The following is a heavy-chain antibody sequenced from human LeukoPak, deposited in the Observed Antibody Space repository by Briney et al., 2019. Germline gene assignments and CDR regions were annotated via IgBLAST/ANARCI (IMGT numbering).Heavy chain of an antibody. CDR1: GYTFTGYY. Sequence: ASVKVSCKASGYTFTGYYIHWVRQAPGQGLEWMGRSNPNNGDTNYAQKFQGRVTVTRDTSISIVYMELRRLRSNDTAVYYCARDLKYQLQLGWFDPWGQGSLVTVSS. CDR2: SNPNNGDT. CDR3: ARDLKYQLQLGWFDP. D-gene: IGHD2/OR15-2a*01. V-gene: IGHV1-2*06. J-gene: IGHJ5*02.